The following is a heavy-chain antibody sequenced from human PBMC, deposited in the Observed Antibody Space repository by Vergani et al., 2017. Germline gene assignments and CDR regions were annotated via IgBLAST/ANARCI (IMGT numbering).Heavy chain of an antibody. J-gene: IGHJ2*01. Sequence: QVQLVQSGAEVKKPGASVKVSCKASGYTFTGYYMHWVRQAPGQGLEWMGWINPNSGATNYAQKFQGRVTMTRDTSISTAYMERRRLRSDDTAVYYCARGGDVNWYFDLWGRGTLVTVSS. CDR2: INPNSGAT. CDR3: ARGGDVNWYFDL. CDR1: GYTFTGYY. V-gene: IGHV1-2*02.